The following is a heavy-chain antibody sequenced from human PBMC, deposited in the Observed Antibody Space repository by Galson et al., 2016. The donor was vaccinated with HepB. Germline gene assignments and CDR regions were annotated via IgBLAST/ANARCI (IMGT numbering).Heavy chain of an antibody. CDR2: ISSTINYI. D-gene: IGHD3-10*01. V-gene: IGHV3-21*01. J-gene: IGHJ2*01. CDR1: GFSFSSYA. Sequence: SLRLSCAASGFSFSSYAMNWVRQAPGKGLEWVSYISSTINYIYYSDSVEGRFTISRDNAKNSLFLQMNSLRAEDTAVYYCARDRTYYNGDWYFDVWGRGTLVTFSS. CDR3: ARDRTYYNGDWYFDV.